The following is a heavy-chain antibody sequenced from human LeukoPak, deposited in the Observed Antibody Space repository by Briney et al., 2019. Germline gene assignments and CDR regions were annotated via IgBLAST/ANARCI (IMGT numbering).Heavy chain of an antibody. CDR2: SGGGGGRT. D-gene: IGHD1-7*01. CDR1: GGSISSYY. CDR3: AKGEGPTVGIT. V-gene: IGHV3-23*01. Sequence: PSETLSLTCTVSGGSISSYYWSWIRQPPGKGLEWVSASGGGGGRTYYADSVKGRFTISRDNSKNTLFLQMGSLRAEDTAVYYCAKGEGPTVGITWGQGTLVTVTS. J-gene: IGHJ4*02.